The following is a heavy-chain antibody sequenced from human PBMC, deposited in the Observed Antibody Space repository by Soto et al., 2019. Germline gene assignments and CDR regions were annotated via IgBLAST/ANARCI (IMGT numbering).Heavy chain of an antibody. CDR2: IIPIFGTA. Sequence: QVQLVQSGAEVKKPGSSVKVSCKASGGTFSSYAISWVRQAPGQGLEWMGGIIPIFGTANYAQKFQGRVTITADESTSTAYMELSSLRSEDTAVYYCARGDCSSTSCPKSYYHYGMDVWGQGTTVTVSS. V-gene: IGHV1-69*01. D-gene: IGHD2-2*01. CDR1: GGTFSSYA. J-gene: IGHJ6*02. CDR3: ARGDCSSTSCPKSYYHYGMDV.